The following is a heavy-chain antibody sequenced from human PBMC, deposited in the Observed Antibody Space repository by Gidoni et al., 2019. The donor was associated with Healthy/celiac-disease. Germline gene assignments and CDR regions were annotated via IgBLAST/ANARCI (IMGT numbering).Heavy chain of an antibody. Sequence: QVQLVEPGGGVVQPGRSLRLPCAASGFTFSSYAMKSVRQAPGKGLEWVAVISYDGSKKYYAESVKGRFTSSRDNSKNTLYLQMNSLRAEDTAVYYCARVPMIQLWSDYWGQGTLVTVSS. J-gene: IGHJ4*02. CDR3: ARVPMIQLWSDY. CDR2: ISYDGSKK. CDR1: GFTFSSYA. V-gene: IGHV3-30-3*01. D-gene: IGHD5-18*01.